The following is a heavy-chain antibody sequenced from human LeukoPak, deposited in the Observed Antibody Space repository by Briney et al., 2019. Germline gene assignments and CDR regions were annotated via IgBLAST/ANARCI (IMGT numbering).Heavy chain of an antibody. J-gene: IGHJ4*02. D-gene: IGHD4-17*01. Sequence: GASVKVSCKASGYTFTDYYINWVRQAPGQGLEWMGWINPNSGGTNCAQKFQGWVTVTRDTSISTAYMELSRLRSDDTAIYYCARLPRNYGDYVAYWGQGTLVTVSS. CDR2: INPNSGGT. CDR1: GYTFTDYY. CDR3: ARLPRNYGDYVAY. V-gene: IGHV1-2*04.